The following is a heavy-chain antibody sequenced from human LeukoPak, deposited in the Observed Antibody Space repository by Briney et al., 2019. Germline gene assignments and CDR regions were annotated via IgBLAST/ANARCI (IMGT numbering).Heavy chain of an antibody. CDR3: TRPRTHNWNYKDH. CDR1: GLILNVSA. Sequence: TGGSLRLSCAVSGLILNVSAIHWVRQASGKGLEWVGRIRIKPNAYATAYTAAVKGRFTMSRDDSKNTAYLEMNSLKIEDTAVYYCTRPRTHNWNYKDHWGQGTLVTVSS. CDR2: IRIKPNAYAT. J-gene: IGHJ4*02. V-gene: IGHV3-73*01. D-gene: IGHD1-7*01.